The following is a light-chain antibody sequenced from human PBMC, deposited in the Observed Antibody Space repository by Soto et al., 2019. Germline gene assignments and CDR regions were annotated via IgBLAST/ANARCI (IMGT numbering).Light chain of an antibody. J-gene: IGKJ4*01. CDR1: QDIRNY. V-gene: IGKV1-33*01. Sequence: DIQMTQSPSSLSASVGDRVTITCQASQDIRNYLNWYQQKPGKAPNLLIYDASNLRAGVPSRFSGSGSGTEFTFPISSLQPEDIATSYCQHYDNRPPLSFGGGTKVEIK. CDR2: DAS. CDR3: QHYDNRPPLS.